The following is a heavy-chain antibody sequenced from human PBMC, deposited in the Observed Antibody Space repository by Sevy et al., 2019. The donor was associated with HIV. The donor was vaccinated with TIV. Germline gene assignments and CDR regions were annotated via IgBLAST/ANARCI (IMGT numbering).Heavy chain of an antibody. D-gene: IGHD6-13*01. J-gene: IGHJ3*02. CDR3: ARDSSARSDSGLSSSWDFAFDI. CDR1: GFTFSSYW. CDR2: INSVGSDT. V-gene: IGHV3-74*01. Sequence: GGSLRLSCAASGFTFSSYWMHWVRQAPGKGLVWVSRINSVGSDTHYADSVKGRFTISRDNAEKTLYLQMNSLRAEDTALYFCARDSSARSDSGLSSSWDFAFDIWGQGTMVTVSS.